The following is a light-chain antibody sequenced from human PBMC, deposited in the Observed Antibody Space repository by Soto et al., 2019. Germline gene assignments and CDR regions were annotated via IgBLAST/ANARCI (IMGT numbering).Light chain of an antibody. Sequence: LTQPPSVSEAPGQRVTISCTGSSSNIGGGYDVHWFQQLPGTAPKLLFYGKNNRPSGVPDRFSGSTSGTSASLAITGLQTEDEADYYCQSYDASLSGYVFGTGTKVTVL. CDR1: SSNIGGGYD. CDR3: QSYDASLSGYV. V-gene: IGLV1-40*01. J-gene: IGLJ1*01. CDR2: GKN.